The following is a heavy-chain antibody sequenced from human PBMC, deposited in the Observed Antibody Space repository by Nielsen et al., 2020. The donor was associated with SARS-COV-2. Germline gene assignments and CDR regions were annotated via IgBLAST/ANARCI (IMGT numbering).Heavy chain of an antibody. CDR2: IHQDGGET. CDR3: AKDKALLLSPGDWDY. V-gene: IGHV3-7*03. D-gene: IGHD7-27*01. CDR1: GFTFSDYW. Sequence: GGSLRLSCAASGFTFSDYWMSWVRQAPGKGLEWVANIHQDGGETRYADSVKGRFTISRDNAKNSLYLQMNSLRAEDTAMYYCAKDKALLLSPGDWDYWGQGTLVTVSS. J-gene: IGHJ4*02.